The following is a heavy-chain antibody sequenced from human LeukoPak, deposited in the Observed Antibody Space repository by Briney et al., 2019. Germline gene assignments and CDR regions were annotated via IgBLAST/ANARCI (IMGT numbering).Heavy chain of an antibody. V-gene: IGHV1-46*01. D-gene: IGHD3-10*01. CDR2: INPSGGST. J-gene: IGHJ6*01. Sequence: ASVKVSCKASGYTFTSYYMHWVRQAPGQGLEWMGIINPSGGSTSYAQKFQGRVTITRDTSASTAYMEMSSLTSEDTAVYYCARGIYFGSGRGPMDVWGQGTTVTVSS. CDR1: GYTFTSYY. CDR3: ARGIYFGSGRGPMDV.